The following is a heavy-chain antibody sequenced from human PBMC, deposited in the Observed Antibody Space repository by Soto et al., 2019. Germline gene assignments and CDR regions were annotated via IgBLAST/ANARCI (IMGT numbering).Heavy chain of an antibody. D-gene: IGHD1-26*01. CDR2: INSDGTRT. Sequence: EVQLVESGGGLVQPGGSLRLSCAASGFTFTNYWMHWVRQVPGKGLVWVSRINSDGTRTTYADSVRGRFTISRDNAKNTLYLQMYSLRAEDTAVYYCATVATGSWDWFDPWGQGTLVTVSS. V-gene: IGHV3-74*01. J-gene: IGHJ5*02. CDR3: ATVATGSWDWFDP. CDR1: GFTFTNYW.